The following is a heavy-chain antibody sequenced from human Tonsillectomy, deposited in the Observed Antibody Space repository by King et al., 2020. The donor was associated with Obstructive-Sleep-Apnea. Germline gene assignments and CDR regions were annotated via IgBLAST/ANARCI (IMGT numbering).Heavy chain of an antibody. J-gene: IGHJ4*02. CDR1: GFTFSSYG. V-gene: IGHV3-30*18. Sequence: VQLVESGGGVVQPGRSLRLSCAASGFTFSSYGMHWVRQAPGKGLEWVAVISYDGSNKYYADSVKGRFTISRDNSKNTLYLQLNSVRAEDTAVYSCAKAGGYSSGLKAPNYFDYWGQGTLVTVSS. CDR3: AKAGGYSSGLKAPNYFDY. CDR2: ISYDGSNK. D-gene: IGHD6-19*01.